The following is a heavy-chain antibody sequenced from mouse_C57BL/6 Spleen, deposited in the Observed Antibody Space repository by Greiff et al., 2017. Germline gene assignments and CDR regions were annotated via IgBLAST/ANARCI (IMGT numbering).Heavy chain of an antibody. V-gene: IGHV1-59*01. J-gene: IGHJ3*01. D-gene: IGHD3-2*02. CDR1: GYTFTSYW. CDR3: ARSRQLRLPVAY. Sequence: QVQLQQPGAELVRPGTSVKLSCKASGYTFTSYWMHWVKQRPGQGLEWIGVIDPSDSYTNYNQKFKGKATLTVDTSSSTAYMQLSSLTSEDSAVYYCARSRQLRLPVAYWGQGTLVTVSA. CDR2: IDPSDSYT.